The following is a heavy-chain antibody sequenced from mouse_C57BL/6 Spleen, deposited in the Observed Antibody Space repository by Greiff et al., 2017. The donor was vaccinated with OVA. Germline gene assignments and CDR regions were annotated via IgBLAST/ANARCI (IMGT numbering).Heavy chain of an antibody. Sequence: VKLQESGPELVKPGASVKISCKASGYAFSSSWMNWVKQRPGKGLEWIGRIYPGDGDTNYKGKFKGKATLTADKSSSTAYMQLSSLTSEDSAVYFCARGGYDYDGFAYWGQGTLVTVSA. D-gene: IGHD2-4*01. CDR3: ARGGYDYDGFAY. CDR1: GYAFSSSW. J-gene: IGHJ3*01. CDR2: IYPGDGDT. V-gene: IGHV1-82*01.